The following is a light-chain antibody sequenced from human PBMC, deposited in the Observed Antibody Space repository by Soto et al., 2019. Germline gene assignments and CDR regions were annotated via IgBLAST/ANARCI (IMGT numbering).Light chain of an antibody. Sequence: DIQMTQSPSSLSASVGDRVTITCRASQSISSYLNWYQQKPGKAPKLLIYAASILQSGVPSRFSGSGSGTDFTLTISSLQPEDFANYYCQKSYSTPHTFGQGTKLEIK. CDR3: QKSYSTPHT. CDR2: AAS. J-gene: IGKJ2*01. CDR1: QSISSY. V-gene: IGKV1-39*01.